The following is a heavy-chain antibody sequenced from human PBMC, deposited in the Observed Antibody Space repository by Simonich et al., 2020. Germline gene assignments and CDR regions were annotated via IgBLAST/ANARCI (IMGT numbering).Heavy chain of an antibody. CDR2: INHRGST. CDR1: GWSFSGYY. Sequence: QVQLQKWGAGLLKPSETLSLTCAVYGWSFSGYYWSGIRQPPGKGLEWIGEINHRGSTNYNPSLKSRVTISVDTSKNQFSLKLSSVTAADMAVYYCARGLRVAAAGTAFQHWGQGTLVTVSS. D-gene: IGHD6-13*01. CDR3: ARGLRVAAAGTAFQH. J-gene: IGHJ1*01. V-gene: IGHV4-34*01.